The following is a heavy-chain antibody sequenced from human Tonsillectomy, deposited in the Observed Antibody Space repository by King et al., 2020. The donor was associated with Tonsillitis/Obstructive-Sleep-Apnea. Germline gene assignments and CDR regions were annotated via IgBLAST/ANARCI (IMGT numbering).Heavy chain of an antibody. D-gene: IGHD2-15*01. J-gene: IGHJ4*02. CDR2: ISYDGTNE. CDR1: GFTFSSFA. CDR3: ARGSREFDY. Sequence: VQLVESGGGVVQPGRSLRLSCAASGFTFSSFAMHWVRQAPGKWLEWVALISYDGTNEHYAASAKGRFTISRDNSKKTLFLQMNSLRAEDTAVYYCARGSREFDYWGQGALVTVSS. V-gene: IGHV3-30*04.